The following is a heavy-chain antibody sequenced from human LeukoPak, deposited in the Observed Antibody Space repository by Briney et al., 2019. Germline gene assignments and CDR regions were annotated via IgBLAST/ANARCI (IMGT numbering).Heavy chain of an antibody. CDR2: MNPNSGNT. CDR1: GYTFTSYD. V-gene: IGHV1-8*01. D-gene: IGHD2-15*01. J-gene: IGHJ6*02. Sequence: ASVRVSCTASGYTFTSYDVNWVRQATGQGLEWMGWMNPNSGNTGLAQKFQGRVTLTRDTSLSTAYMELSNLRSDDTAVYYCARDEVVAAPNYFGMVVWGQGTTVSVSS. CDR3: ARDEVVAAPNYFGMVV.